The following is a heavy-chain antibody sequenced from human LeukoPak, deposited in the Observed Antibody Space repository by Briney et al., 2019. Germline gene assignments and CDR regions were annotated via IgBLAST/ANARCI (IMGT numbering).Heavy chain of an antibody. CDR3: ARAVATGTTVWTQRYYYGMDV. CDR2: INPNSGGT. V-gene: IGHV1-2*02. D-gene: IGHD1-7*01. CDR1: GYTFTGYY. J-gene: IGHJ6*02. Sequence: ASVTVSCKASGYTFTGYYMHWVRQAPGQGLQWMGWINPNSGGTNYAQKFQGSVTMTRDTSISTAYMELSRLRSDDTAVYYCARAVATGTTVWTQRYYYGMDVWGQGTTVTVSS.